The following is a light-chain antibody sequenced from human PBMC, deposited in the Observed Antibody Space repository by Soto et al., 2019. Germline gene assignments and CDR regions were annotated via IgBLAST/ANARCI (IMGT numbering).Light chain of an antibody. Sequence: EIVMTQSPATLSVSPGERATLSCRASQSVSRNLAWYQQKPGQAPRLLIYGASPRASTIPDRFSGSGSGTEFTRTISSLQSEDFAVYYCQQYNEWPRTFGQGTRVEFK. V-gene: IGKV3-15*01. CDR3: QQYNEWPRT. J-gene: IGKJ1*01. CDR1: QSVSRN. CDR2: GAS.